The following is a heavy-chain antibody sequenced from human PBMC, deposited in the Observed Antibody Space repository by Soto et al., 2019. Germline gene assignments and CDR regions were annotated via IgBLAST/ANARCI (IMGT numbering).Heavy chain of an antibody. D-gene: IGHD6-19*01. V-gene: IGHV1-3*01. CDR1: GYTFTTYA. CDR2: INAGNGNT. J-gene: IGHJ4*02. Sequence: ASVKVSCKASGYTFTTYAIHWVRQAPGQRLEWMGWINAGNGNTKYSQKFQGRVTITTDTSASTAYMELSSLRSEDTAVYYCARGLGISGLDYWGQGTLVTVSS. CDR3: ARGLGISGLDY.